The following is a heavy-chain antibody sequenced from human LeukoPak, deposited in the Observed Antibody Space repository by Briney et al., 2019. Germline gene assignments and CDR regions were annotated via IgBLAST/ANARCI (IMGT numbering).Heavy chain of an antibody. D-gene: IGHD5-18*01. J-gene: IGHJ4*02. Sequence: GGSLRLSCAASGFTFSSYSMNWVRQAPGKGLEWVSYISSSSSTIYYADSVKGRFTISRDNAKNSLYLQMNSLRAEDTAVYYCARALWGAMVTSDYWGQGTLVTVSS. CDR3: ARALWGAMVTSDY. V-gene: IGHV3-48*04. CDR2: ISSSSSTI. CDR1: GFTFSSYS.